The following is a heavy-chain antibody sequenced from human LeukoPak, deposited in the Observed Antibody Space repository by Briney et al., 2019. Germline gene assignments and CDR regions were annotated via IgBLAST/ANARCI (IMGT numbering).Heavy chain of an antibody. D-gene: IGHD6-19*01. CDR2: ISYDGSNK. V-gene: IGHV3-30-3*01. J-gene: IGHJ4*02. CDR1: GFTFSNYA. Sequence: PGGSLRLSCAASGFTFSNYAVNWVRQAPGKGLEWVAIISYDGSNKYYADSVKGRFTISRDNSKNTLYLQMNSLRAEDTAVYYCARRSAVAGSNFDYWGQGTLVTVSS. CDR3: ARRSAVAGSNFDY.